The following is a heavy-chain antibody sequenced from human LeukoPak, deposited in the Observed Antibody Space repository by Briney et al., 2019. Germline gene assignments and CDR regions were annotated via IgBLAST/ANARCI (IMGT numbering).Heavy chain of an antibody. D-gene: IGHD4-17*01. CDR3: ARHLYGEYYYYYYMDV. CDR1: GGSFSGYY. J-gene: IGHJ6*03. Sequence: SETLSLTCAVYGGSFSGYYWSWIRQPPGKGLEWIGEINHSGSTNYNPSLKSRVTISVDTSKNQFSLKLSSVTAADTAVYYCARHLYGEYYYYYYMDVWGKGTTVTISS. V-gene: IGHV4-34*01. CDR2: INHSGST.